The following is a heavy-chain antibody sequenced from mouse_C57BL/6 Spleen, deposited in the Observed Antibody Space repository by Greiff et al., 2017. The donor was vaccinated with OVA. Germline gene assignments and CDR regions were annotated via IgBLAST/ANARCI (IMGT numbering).Heavy chain of an antibody. D-gene: IGHD1-1*01. V-gene: IGHV1-55*01. Sequence: QVQLQQPGAELVKPGASVKMSCKASGYTFTSYWITWVKQRPGQGLEWIGDIYPGSGSTNYNEKFKSKATLTVDTSSSTAYMQLSSLTSEDSAVYYGARIYYGSSPYYYAMDYWGQGTSVTVSS. CDR1: GYTFTSYW. CDR2: IYPGSGST. J-gene: IGHJ4*01. CDR3: ARIYYGSSPYYYAMDY.